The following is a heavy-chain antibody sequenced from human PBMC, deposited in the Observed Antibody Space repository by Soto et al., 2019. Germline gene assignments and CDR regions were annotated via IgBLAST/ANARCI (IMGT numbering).Heavy chain of an antibody. D-gene: IGHD6-13*01. V-gene: IGHV4-59*02. Sequence: LSLTCNVSGAYVTTYYWSWIRQSPGKGLEWIGYISNSGNTNYNPSLKSRVTISLDTSKNHFSLKMRSVTAADTAVYYCAGRGSTWYSWFDPWGQGTLVTVSS. CDR3: AGRGSTWYSWFDP. CDR1: GAYVTTYY. J-gene: IGHJ5*02. CDR2: ISNSGNT.